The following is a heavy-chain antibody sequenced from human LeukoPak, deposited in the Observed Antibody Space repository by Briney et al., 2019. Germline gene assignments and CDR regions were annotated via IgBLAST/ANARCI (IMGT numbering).Heavy chain of an antibody. D-gene: IGHD2-21*02. CDR2: IIPIFGTA. V-gene: IGHV1-69*05. Sequence: SVKVSCKASGGTFSSYAISWVRQAPGQGLEWMGGIIPIFGTANYAQNFQGRVTMTRDTSTSTIYMELSSLRSEDTAVYYCARSGYLVVTAYDAFDIWGQGTMVTVSS. CDR3: ARSGYLVVTAYDAFDI. CDR1: GGTFSSYA. J-gene: IGHJ3*02.